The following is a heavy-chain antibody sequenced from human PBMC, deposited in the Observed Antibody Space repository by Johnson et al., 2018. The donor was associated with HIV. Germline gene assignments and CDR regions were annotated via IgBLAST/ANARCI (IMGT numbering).Heavy chain of an antibody. CDR3: ARGITGNRGDAFDI. D-gene: IGHD1-20*01. CDR1: GFTFSSYA. V-gene: IGHV3-64*01. J-gene: IGHJ3*02. CDR2: ISSNGGRT. Sequence: VQLVESGGGVVQPGRSLRLSCAASGFTFSSYAMHWVRQAPGKGLEYVSAISSNGGRTYYANSVKGRFTISSDNSKNTLYLQMGSLRAEDMAVYYCARGITGNRGDAFDIWGQGTMVTVSS.